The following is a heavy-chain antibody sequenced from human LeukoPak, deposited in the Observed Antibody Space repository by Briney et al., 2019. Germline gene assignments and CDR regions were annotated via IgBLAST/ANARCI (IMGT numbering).Heavy chain of an antibody. J-gene: IGHJ5*02. Sequence: GGSLRLSCAASGFTLSSYAMHWVRQAPGKGLEWVAVISYVGSNKYYADSVKGRFTISRDNSKNTLYLQMNSLRAEDTVVYYCARDYSFWSGYSNWFDPWGQGTLVTVSS. CDR3: ARDYSFWSGYSNWFDP. D-gene: IGHD3-3*01. CDR2: ISYVGSNK. V-gene: IGHV3-30*01. CDR1: GFTLSSYA.